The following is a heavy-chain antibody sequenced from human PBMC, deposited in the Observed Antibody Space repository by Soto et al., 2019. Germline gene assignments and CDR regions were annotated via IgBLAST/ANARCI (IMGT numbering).Heavy chain of an antibody. CDR1: GGSISSSNW. V-gene: IGHV4-4*02. J-gene: IGHJ3*02. CDR3: AMPLGVDTAFDI. D-gene: IGHD2-15*01. Sequence: PSETLSLTCAVSGGSISSSNWWSWVRQPPGKGLEWIGEIYHSGSTNYNPSLKSRVTISVDKSKNQFSLKLGSVTAADTAVYYCAMPLGVDTAFDIWGQGTMVTVSS. CDR2: IYHSGST.